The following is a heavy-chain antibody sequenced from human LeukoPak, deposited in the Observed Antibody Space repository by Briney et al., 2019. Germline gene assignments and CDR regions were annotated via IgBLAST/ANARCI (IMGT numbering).Heavy chain of an antibody. D-gene: IGHD6-19*01. CDR3: ARAVAGTFYHY. J-gene: IGHJ4*02. Sequence: PGGSLRLSCAVSGFSFNAYWMTWVRQAPGKGLEWVANIKQDGSEKYYVDSVKGRFTISRDNAKNSLYLQMNSLRAEDTAVYYCARAVAGTFYHYWGQGTLVTVSS. CDR2: IKQDGSEK. V-gene: IGHV3-7*01. CDR1: GFSFNAYW.